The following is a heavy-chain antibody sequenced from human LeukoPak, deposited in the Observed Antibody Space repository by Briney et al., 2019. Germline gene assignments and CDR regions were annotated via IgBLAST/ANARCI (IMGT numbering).Heavy chain of an antibody. CDR1: GGSISSYY. J-gene: IGHJ5*02. CDR2: IYYSGST. D-gene: IGHD1-26*01. Sequence: SETLSLTCTVSGGSISSYYWSWIRQPPGKGLEWIGYIYYSGSTNYNPSLKSRVTISVDTSKNQFSLKLSSVTAADTATYFCARGPVALGWFAPWGQGTLVTVSS. V-gene: IGHV4-59*08. CDR3: ARGPVALGWFAP.